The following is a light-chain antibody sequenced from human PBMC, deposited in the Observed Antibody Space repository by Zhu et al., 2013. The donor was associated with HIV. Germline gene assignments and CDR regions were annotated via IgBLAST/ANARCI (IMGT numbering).Light chain of an antibody. V-gene: IGLV2-14*01. CDR2: EVT. CDR3: NSHRSGTTLVL. CDR1: SNDIGAYKF. J-gene: IGLJ2*01. Sequence: QSALTQPASLSGSPGQSITISCTGSSNDIGAYKFVSWYHQQPDKAPRLILYEVTNRPSGISPRFSGSKSGNTASLTISGLQDDDETEYYCNSHRSGTTLVLFGGGTKVTVL.